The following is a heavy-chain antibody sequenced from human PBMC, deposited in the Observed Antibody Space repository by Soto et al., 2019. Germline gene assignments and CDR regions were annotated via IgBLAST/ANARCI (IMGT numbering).Heavy chain of an antibody. CDR2: IIPIFGTA. Sequence: QVQLVQSGAEVKKPGSSVKVSCKASGGTFSSYAISWVRQAPGQGLEWMGGIIPIFGTANYAQKFQGRVTITADESTSTAYMELSSLRSEDTAVYYCAWGYSYGSSYYYYGMDVWGQGTTVTVSS. CDR3: AWGYSYGSSYYYYGMDV. CDR1: GGTFSSYA. J-gene: IGHJ6*02. D-gene: IGHD5-18*01. V-gene: IGHV1-69*01.